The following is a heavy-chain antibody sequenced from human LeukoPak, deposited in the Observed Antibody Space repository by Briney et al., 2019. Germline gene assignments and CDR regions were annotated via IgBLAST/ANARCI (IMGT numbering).Heavy chain of an antibody. CDR2: IYYSGST. CDR1: GGSISSGGYY. J-gene: IGHJ4*02. CDR3: ARDRGGAAPDY. V-gene: IGHV4-31*03. Sequence: SETLSLTCTVSGGSISSGGYYWSWIRQHPGKGLEWIGYIYYSGSTYYNPSLESRVTISVDTSKNQFSLKLSSVTAADTAVYYCARDRGGAAPDYWGQGTLVTVSS. D-gene: IGHD1-26*01.